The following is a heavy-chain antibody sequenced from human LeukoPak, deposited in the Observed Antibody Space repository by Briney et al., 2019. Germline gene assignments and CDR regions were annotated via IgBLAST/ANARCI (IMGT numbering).Heavy chain of an antibody. D-gene: IGHD3-16*01. J-gene: IGHJ6*03. CDR1: GYTFTGYY. Sequence: ASVKVSCKASGYTFTGYYMHWVRQAPGQGLEWMGGIIPIFGTANYAQKFQGRVTITADESTSTAYMELSSLRSEDTAVYYCARHTFPRYAPLRGYYYYYYMDVWGKGTTVTISS. V-gene: IGHV1-69*13. CDR3: ARHTFPRYAPLRGYYYYYYMDV. CDR2: IIPIFGTA.